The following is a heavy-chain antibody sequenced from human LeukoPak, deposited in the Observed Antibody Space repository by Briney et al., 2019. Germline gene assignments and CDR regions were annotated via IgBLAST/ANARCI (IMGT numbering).Heavy chain of an antibody. D-gene: IGHD6-13*01. J-gene: IGHJ5*02. CDR2: INPNSGGT. CDR1: GYTFTGYY. CDR3: AREGIAAAGSLYNWFDP. V-gene: IGHV1-2*02. Sequence: ASVNVSCKASGYTFTGYYMHWVRPAPGQGLEWMGWINPNSGGTNYAQKFQGRVTMTRDTSISTAYMELSRLRSDDTAVYYCAREGIAAAGSLYNWFDPWGQGTLVTVSS.